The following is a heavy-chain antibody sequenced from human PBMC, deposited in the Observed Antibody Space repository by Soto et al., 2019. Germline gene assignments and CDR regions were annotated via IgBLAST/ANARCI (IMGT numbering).Heavy chain of an antibody. D-gene: IGHD3-22*01. CDR2: IYWSSST. J-gene: IGHJ5*02. CDR1: GGSISSGDYY. V-gene: IGHV4-30-4*01. CDR3: ARELEGYDSSGLNWFDP. Sequence: KASETLSLTCTASGGSISSGDYYWSWIRQPPGKGLEWIGYIYWSSSTYYDPSLKRRVTISVDTSKNQFSLTPSSVTAADTAVYYCARELEGYDSSGLNWFDPWGQGTLVTVSS.